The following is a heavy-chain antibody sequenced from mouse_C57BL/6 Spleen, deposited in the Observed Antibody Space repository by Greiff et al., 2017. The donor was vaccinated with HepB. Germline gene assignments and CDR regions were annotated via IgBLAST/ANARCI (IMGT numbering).Heavy chain of an antibody. Sequence: EVKLQESGPELVKPGASVKMSCKASGYTFTDYNMHWVKQSHGKSLEWIGYINPNNGGTSYNQKFKGKATLTVNKSSSTAYMELRSLTSEDSAVYYCARGGLLLAWFAYWGQGTLVTVSA. CDR2: INPNNGGT. J-gene: IGHJ3*01. D-gene: IGHD2-3*01. CDR3: ARGGLLLAWFAY. V-gene: IGHV1-22*01. CDR1: GYTFTDYN.